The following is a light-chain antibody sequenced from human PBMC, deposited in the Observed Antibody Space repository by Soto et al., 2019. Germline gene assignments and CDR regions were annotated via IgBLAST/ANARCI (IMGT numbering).Light chain of an antibody. Sequence: QSALTQPPSASGTPGQRVTISCSGSSSSIGSNTVNWFQHLPGTAPKLLIYINNQRPSGVPDRFSGSKSGTSAYLAISGLQSEDEADYYCAAWDDSLNGYVFGTGTKVTVL. CDR2: INN. V-gene: IGLV1-44*01. J-gene: IGLJ1*01. CDR1: SSSIGSNT. CDR3: AAWDDSLNGYV.